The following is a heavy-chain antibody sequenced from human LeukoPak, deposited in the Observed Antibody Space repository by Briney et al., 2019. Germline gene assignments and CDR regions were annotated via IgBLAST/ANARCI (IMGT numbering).Heavy chain of an antibody. CDR2: FIPILDTA. CDR1: GYTFIGYY. Sequence: SVKVSCKASGYTFIGYYMHWVRQAPGQGLEWMGVFIPILDTANSTQKFQGRLTITADKSTNTVYMELSSLRFDDTAVYFCAGIPVFGVVLHQEPVWGKGTTVTVSS. V-gene: IGHV1-69*10. J-gene: IGHJ6*03. CDR3: AGIPVFGVVLHQEPV. D-gene: IGHD3-3*01.